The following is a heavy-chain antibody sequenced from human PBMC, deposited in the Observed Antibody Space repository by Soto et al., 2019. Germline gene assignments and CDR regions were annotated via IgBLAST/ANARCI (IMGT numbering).Heavy chain of an antibody. J-gene: IGHJ4*02. V-gene: IGHV3-23*01. Sequence: GILRLSCTASGFTVGTSAMNWLRQAPGKGLEWVSVISGGDGSTYYAEAVKGRFTISRDNSKNTLYLQMNSLRVEDTAVFSCAKEPPFCSSTSCRMYYFDYGGQGPLVTVSS. CDR2: ISGGDGST. D-gene: IGHD2-2*01. CDR1: GFTVGTSA. CDR3: AKEPPFCSSTSCRMYYFDY.